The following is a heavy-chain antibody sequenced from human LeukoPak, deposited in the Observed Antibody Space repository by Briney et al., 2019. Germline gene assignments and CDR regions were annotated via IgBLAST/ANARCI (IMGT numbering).Heavy chain of an antibody. V-gene: IGHV4-61*01. CDR1: GGSVSSGSYY. Sequence: SETLSLTCTVSGGSVSSGSYYWSWIRQPPGKGLEWIGYIYYSGSTNYNPSLKSRVTISVDTPKNQFSLKLSSVTAADTAVYYCARERVGYYDRNFDYWGQGTLVTVSS. CDR2: IYYSGST. J-gene: IGHJ4*02. CDR3: ARERVGYYDRNFDY. D-gene: IGHD3-22*01.